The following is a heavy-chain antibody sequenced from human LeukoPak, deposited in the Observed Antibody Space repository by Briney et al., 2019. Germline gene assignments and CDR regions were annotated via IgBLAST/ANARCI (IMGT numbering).Heavy chain of an antibody. Sequence: GGFLRLSCAASGFTVSSNYMSWVRQAPGKGLEWVSVIYSGGSTYYADSVKGRFTISRDNSKNTLYLQMNSLRAEDTAVYYCAKGRDGYNADFDYWGQGTLVTVSS. CDR3: AKGRDGYNADFDY. V-gene: IGHV3-53*01. D-gene: IGHD5-24*01. CDR1: GFTVSSNY. CDR2: IYSGGST. J-gene: IGHJ4*02.